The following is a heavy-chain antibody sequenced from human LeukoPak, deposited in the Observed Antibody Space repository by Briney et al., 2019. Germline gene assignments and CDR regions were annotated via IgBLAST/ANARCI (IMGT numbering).Heavy chain of an antibody. CDR3: ASRDYYEVGSLFDD. J-gene: IGHJ4*02. V-gene: IGHV4-39*02. CDR1: GGSISSSNHY. Sequence: PSETLSPTCTVSGGSISSSNHYWGWIRQPPGKVLEWIGSIYYSGSTYYNPSLKSRVTISIDTSKNHFSLKLSTVRASITAGYNCASRDYYEVGSLFDDWGQRTLVTVSS. D-gene: IGHD3-22*01. CDR2: IYYSGST.